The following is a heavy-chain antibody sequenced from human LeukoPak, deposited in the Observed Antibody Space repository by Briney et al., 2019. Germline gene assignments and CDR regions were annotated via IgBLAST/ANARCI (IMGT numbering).Heavy chain of an antibody. CDR1: GGSFSGYY. CDR2: INHSGST. CDR3: ARGFDCGGDCYSHGIDY. D-gene: IGHD2-21*02. J-gene: IGHJ4*02. Sequence: SETLSLTCAVYGGSFSGYYWSWIRQPPGKGLEWIGEINHSGSTNYNPSLKSRVTISVDTSKNQFSLKLSSVTAADTAVYYCARGFDCGGDCYSHGIDYWGEGTLVTVSS. V-gene: IGHV4-34*01.